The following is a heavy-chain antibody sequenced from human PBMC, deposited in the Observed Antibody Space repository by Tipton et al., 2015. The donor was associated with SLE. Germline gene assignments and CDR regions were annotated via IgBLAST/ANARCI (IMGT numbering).Heavy chain of an antibody. D-gene: IGHD1-1*01. V-gene: IGHV1-46*01. CDR1: GYTFTGYY. CDR3: VERYDTFDI. CDR2: IKTSDDST. J-gene: IGHJ3*02. Sequence: QSGAEVKKPGASVKVSCKTSGYTFTGYYVHWVRQAPGQGLEWMGMIKTSDDSTTYAQKFQGRVTMTTDTSTSTAYMELRSLRSDDTAVYYCVERYDTFDIWGHGTMVTVSS.